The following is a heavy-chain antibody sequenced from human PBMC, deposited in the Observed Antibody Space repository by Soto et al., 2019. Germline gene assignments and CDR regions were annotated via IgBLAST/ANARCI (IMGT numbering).Heavy chain of an antibody. CDR1: GRSISNYY. J-gene: IGHJ4*02. V-gene: IGHV4-59*01. Sequence: SETLSLPCTVSGRSISNYYWSWIRQPPGKGLEWIGYIYYTGSTNYNPSLKSRVTISVDTSKNQFSLKLSSVTAADTAVYYCARGIGQQLPPLDWGQGTLVTVPQ. CDR3: ARGIGQQLPPLD. D-gene: IGHD2-2*01. CDR2: IYYTGST.